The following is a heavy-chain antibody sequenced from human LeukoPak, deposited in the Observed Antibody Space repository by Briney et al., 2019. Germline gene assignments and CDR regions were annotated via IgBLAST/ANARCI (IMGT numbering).Heavy chain of an antibody. CDR2: ISRRGSTR. CDR3: ARVDTMVRVPLDALDI. CDR1: GFTFSSCE. Sequence: GGSLRLSCAISGFTFSSCELTWVRQAPGKGLDGVAYISRRGSTRYYADSVKGRFTISRDNAKKTLYLQMNSLRAEDTALYYCARVDTMVRVPLDALDIWGQGTMVSVSS. V-gene: IGHV3-48*03. J-gene: IGHJ3*02. D-gene: IGHD3-10*01.